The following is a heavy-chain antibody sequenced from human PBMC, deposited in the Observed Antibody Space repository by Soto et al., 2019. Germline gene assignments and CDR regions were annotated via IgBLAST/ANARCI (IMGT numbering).Heavy chain of an antibody. D-gene: IGHD3-22*01. V-gene: IGHV4-34*01. Sequence: SETLSLTCAVYGGSFSGYYWSWIRQPPGKGLEWIGEINHSGSTNYNPSLKSRVTISVDTSKNQFSLKLSSVTAADTAGYYCARASSGSFDYWGQGTLVTVSS. J-gene: IGHJ4*02. CDR3: ARASSGSFDY. CDR2: INHSGST. CDR1: GGSFSGYY.